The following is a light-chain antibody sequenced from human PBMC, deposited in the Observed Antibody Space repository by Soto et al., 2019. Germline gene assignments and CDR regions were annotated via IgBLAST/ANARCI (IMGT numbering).Light chain of an antibody. CDR3: SSYAGDINIDV. J-gene: IGLJ3*02. CDR1: SSDIGLYNY. Sequence: QSALTQPPSASGSPGQSVTISCAGTSSDIGLYNYVSWYQHHPGKAPRLIIDEVSKRPSGVPDRFSGSKSGNTASLTVSGLQAEDEADYYCSSYAGDINIDVFGGGTKLTVL. V-gene: IGLV2-8*01. CDR2: EVS.